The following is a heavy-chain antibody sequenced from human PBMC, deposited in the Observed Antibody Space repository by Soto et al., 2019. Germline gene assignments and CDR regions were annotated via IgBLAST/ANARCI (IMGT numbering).Heavy chain of an antibody. Sequence: GEGLKISCKGSGCNVTSYCIGWMPQMPGKGLEWMGIIYPGDSDTRYRPSFQGQVTISADKSISTAYLQWSGLKASDTAMYYCARTIRDVCHSYHAFAIRCQGPLLT. V-gene: IGHV5-51*01. CDR1: GCNVTSYC. CDR3: ARTIRDVCHSYHAFAI. D-gene: IGHD2-21*02. CDR2: IYPGDSDT. J-gene: IGHJ3*02.